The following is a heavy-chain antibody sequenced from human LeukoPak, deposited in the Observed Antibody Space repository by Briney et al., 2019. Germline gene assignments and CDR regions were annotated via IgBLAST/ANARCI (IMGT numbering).Heavy chain of an antibody. Sequence: PGGSLRLSCAAAGFTFNNFAMTCVRQAPGEGLEWVSAISGSGGSTYYADSVKGRFTISRDNSKNTLYLQMNGLRAEDTAVYYCAKDVDSSGFVFYFDYWGQGTLVTVSS. D-gene: IGHD3-22*01. CDR1: GFTFNNFA. CDR2: ISGSGGST. CDR3: AKDVDSSGFVFYFDY. J-gene: IGHJ4*02. V-gene: IGHV3-23*01.